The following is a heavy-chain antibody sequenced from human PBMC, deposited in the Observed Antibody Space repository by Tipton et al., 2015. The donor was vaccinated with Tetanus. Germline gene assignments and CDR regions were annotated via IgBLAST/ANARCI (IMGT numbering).Heavy chain of an antibody. CDR1: GASVSGGTDY. D-gene: IGHD6-19*01. CDR3: AKDENSGWSAFDY. V-gene: IGHV4-61*01. Sequence: TLSLTCTVSGASVSGGTDYWTWIRQSPGKGLEWIGHVYPTGSTYYNPSLESRITLSVDRSRNQFSLNMRSVITEDTAMYYCAKDENSGWSAFDYWGQGTLVTVSS. CDR2: VYPTGST. J-gene: IGHJ4*02.